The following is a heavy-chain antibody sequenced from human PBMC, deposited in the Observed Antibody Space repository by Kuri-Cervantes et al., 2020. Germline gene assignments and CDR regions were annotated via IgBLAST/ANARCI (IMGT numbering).Heavy chain of an antibody. V-gene: IGHV3-21*04. CDR2: ISSSSSYI. CDR1: GFTFSSYS. CDR3: ASPPYGDYEVGAFDI. Sequence: GESLKISCAASGFTFSSYSMNWVRQAPGKGLEWVSSISSSSSYIYYADSVKGRFTISRDNAKNSLYLQMNSLRSEDTAVYYCASPPYGDYEVGAFDIWGQGTMVTVSS. D-gene: IGHD4-17*01. J-gene: IGHJ3*02.